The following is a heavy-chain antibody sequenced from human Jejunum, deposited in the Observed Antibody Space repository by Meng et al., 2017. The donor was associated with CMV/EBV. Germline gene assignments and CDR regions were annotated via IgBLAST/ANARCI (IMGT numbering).Heavy chain of an antibody. Sequence: QLQESGPGLVAPSGXLYLTCTVSDDSISSYYWSWIRQPAGKGLEWIGGIHSSGATNYNPSLKSRVSMSVDMAKKQFSLNLNSVTAADTAVYYCAKEMSRTGFFDYWGQGTLVTVAS. D-gene: IGHD5-24*01. J-gene: IGHJ4*02. CDR3: AKEMSRTGFFDY. CDR2: IHSSGAT. V-gene: IGHV4-4*07. CDR1: DDSISSYY.